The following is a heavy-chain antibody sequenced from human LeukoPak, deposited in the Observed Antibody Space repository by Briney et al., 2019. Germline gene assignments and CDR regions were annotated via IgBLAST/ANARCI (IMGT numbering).Heavy chain of an antibody. J-gene: IGHJ4*02. D-gene: IGHD3-9*01. Sequence: GGSLRLSCAASGFTFSSYEMNWVRQAPGKGLEWVSYISSSGSTIYYADSVKGRFTISRDNAKNSLYLQMNSLRAEDTAVYYCAARYFDWLSTGTGYYFDYWGQGTLVTVSS. CDR2: ISSSGSTI. V-gene: IGHV3-48*03. CDR1: GFTFSSYE. CDR3: AARYFDWLSTGTGYYFDY.